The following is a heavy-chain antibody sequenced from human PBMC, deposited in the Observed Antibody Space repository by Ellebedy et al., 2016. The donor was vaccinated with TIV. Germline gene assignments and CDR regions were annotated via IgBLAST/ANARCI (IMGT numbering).Heavy chain of an antibody. D-gene: IGHD3-16*01. V-gene: IGHV3-30*18. CDR3: AKSQTYGYTPDY. J-gene: IGHJ4*02. CDR2: VSYDGNYK. Sequence: PGGSLRLSCEASGFSFTTYAMHWVRQAPGKGLEWVALVSYDGNYKYYADSVKGRFTISRDNSENTLYLQMNSLRAEDTAVFYCAKSQTYGYTPDYWGQGTLVTVSS. CDR1: GFSFTTYA.